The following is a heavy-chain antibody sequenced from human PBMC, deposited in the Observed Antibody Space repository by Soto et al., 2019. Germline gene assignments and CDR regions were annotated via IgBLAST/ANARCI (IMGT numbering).Heavy chain of an antibody. D-gene: IGHD3-3*01. Sequence: PGGSLRLSCAASGFFFSDYYMSWIRQAPGKGLESLCYISGTGDTTSYADSVKGRFTISRDNAKNSLYLHLSTLSAGDTAVYYCAIGGGQIYYSGMDVWGQETTVTVSS. CDR2: ISGTGDTT. CDR1: GFFFSDYY. J-gene: IGHJ6*02. V-gene: IGHV3-11*01. CDR3: AIGGGQIYYSGMDV.